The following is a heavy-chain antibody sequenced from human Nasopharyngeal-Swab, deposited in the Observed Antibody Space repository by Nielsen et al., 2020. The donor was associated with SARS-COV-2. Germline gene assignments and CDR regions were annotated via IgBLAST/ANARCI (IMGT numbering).Heavy chain of an antibody. V-gene: IGHV4-34*01. CDR1: GGSFSGYY. CDR2: INHSGST. J-gene: IGHJ4*02. CDR3: ARLDYSVYVDY. D-gene: IGHD5/OR15-5a*01. Sequence: GSLRLSCAVYGGSFSGYYWSWIRQPPGKGLEWIGEINHSGSTNYNPSLKSRVTISVDTSKNQFSLKLSSVTAADTAVYYCARLDYSVYVDYWGQGTLVTVSS.